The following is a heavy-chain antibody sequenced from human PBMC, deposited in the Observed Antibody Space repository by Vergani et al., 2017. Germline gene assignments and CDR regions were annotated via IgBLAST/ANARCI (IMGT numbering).Heavy chain of an antibody. CDR1: GFSLSTSGVG. D-gene: IGHD3-22*01. J-gene: IGHJ3*02. Sequence: QITLKESGPTLVKPTQTLTLTCTFSGFSLSTSGVGVGWIRQPPGKALEWLALIYWDDDKRYSPFLKSRLTITEDTSKNQVVLTMTNMDPVDTATYHCARGQYFYDSSGYYRLWAFDIWGQGTMVTVSS. CDR2: IYWDDDK. CDR3: ARGQYFYDSSGYYRLWAFDI. V-gene: IGHV2-5*02.